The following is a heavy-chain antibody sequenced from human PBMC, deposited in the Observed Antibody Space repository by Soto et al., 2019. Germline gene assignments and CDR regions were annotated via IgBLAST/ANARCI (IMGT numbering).Heavy chain of an antibody. Sequence: ASVKVSCKASGYTFTSYAMHWVRQAPGQRLEWMGWINAGNGNTKYSQKFQGRVTITRDTSASTAYMELSSLRSEDTAVYYCARELISGWYFFDYWGQGTLVTVSS. J-gene: IGHJ4*02. CDR1: GYTFTSYA. CDR3: ARELISGWYFFDY. CDR2: INAGNGNT. D-gene: IGHD6-19*01. V-gene: IGHV1-3*01.